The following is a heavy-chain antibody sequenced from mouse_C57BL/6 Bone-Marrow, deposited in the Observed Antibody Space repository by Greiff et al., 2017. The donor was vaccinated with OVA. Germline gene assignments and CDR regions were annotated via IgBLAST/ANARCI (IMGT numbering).Heavy chain of an antibody. CDR1: GYTFTSYW. V-gene: IGHV1-69*01. J-gene: IGHJ3*01. Sequence: VQLQQSGAELVMPGASVKLSCKASGYTFTSYWMHWVKQRPGQGLEWIGEIDPSDSYTNYNQKFKGKSTLTVDKSSSTAYMQLSSLTSEDSAVYYCARTGLAYWGQGTLVTVSA. D-gene: IGHD2-2*01. CDR3: ARTGLAY. CDR2: IDPSDSYT.